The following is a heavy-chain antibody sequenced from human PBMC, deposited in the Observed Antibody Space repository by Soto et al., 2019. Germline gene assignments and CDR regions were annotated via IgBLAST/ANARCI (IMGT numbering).Heavy chain of an antibody. J-gene: IGHJ4*02. CDR2: ISASGTST. V-gene: IGHV3-23*01. CDR1: GFTFATYA. CDR3: ARGLGYCSSTSCYIWFDY. D-gene: IGHD2-2*02. Sequence: EVQLFESGGGLVQPGGSLRLSCAASGFTFATYAMSWVRQAPGKGLEWVSAISASGTSTYYADSVKGRFTISRDNSKNTLFLQMNSLRAEDTAVHYCARGLGYCSSTSCYIWFDYWGQGTLVTVSS.